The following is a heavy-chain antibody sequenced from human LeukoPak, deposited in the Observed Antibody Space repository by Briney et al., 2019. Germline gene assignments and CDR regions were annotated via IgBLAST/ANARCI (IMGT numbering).Heavy chain of an antibody. V-gene: IGHV3-23*01. CDR2: ISADGAGR. Sequence: GGSLRLSCAASGFTFSSYAMSWVRQAPGKGLEWVSSISADGAGRYYADSVKGRFIISRDNSRNTLYMQMISLRAEDTAVYYCARIITAAGSDYWGQGTLVTVSS. CDR3: ARIITAAGSDY. CDR1: GFTFSSYA. D-gene: IGHD2-15*01. J-gene: IGHJ4*02.